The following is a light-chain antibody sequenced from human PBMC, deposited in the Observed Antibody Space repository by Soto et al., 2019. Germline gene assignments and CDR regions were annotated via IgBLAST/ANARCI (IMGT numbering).Light chain of an antibody. V-gene: IGKV1-5*03. Sequence: DIQMTQSPSTLSASVGDRVTITCRASQSVTEWLAWYQQKPGKAPNLLIYKTSSLQSGVPSRFSGSGFGTEFTLTISSLQHGDYATYYCQQYSLYPWTFGQGTKVEIK. CDR3: QQYSLYPWT. J-gene: IGKJ1*01. CDR1: QSVTEW. CDR2: KTS.